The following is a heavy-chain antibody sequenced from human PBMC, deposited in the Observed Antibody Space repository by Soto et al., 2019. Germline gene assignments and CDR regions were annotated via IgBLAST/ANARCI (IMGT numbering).Heavy chain of an antibody. D-gene: IGHD6-25*01. CDR2: INPHNRHT. V-gene: IGHV1-2*02. Sequence: ASVKVSCKASGYTFTAYYMHWVRQAPLQGLEWMVWINPHNRHTNYAQKFQGRVTMTRDTYIRSGYMELIRLRSDDTAVYYCASGNSGHRDEFYYWGQGSPVPVSS. J-gene: IGHJ4*02. CDR3: ASGNSGHRDEFYY. CDR1: GYTFTAYY.